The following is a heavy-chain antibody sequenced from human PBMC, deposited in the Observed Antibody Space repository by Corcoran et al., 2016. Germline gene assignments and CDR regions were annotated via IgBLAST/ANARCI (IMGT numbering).Heavy chain of an antibody. CDR1: GDSISSFC. V-gene: IGHV4-59*13. Sequence: QVQLQESGPGLVKPSETLSLTCTVSGDSISSFCWSWIRQTPGKGLEWIGYIYHSGSTNYSPSLKSRVTMSVDTSKNQFSLKLSSVTAADTAVDYCARAHTTGWYVDYWGQGTLVTVSS. CDR3: ARAHTTGWYVDY. J-gene: IGHJ4*02. CDR2: IYHSGST. D-gene: IGHD6-19*01.